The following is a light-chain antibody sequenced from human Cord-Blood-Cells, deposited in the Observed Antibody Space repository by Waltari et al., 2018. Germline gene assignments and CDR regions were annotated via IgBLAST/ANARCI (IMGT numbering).Light chain of an antibody. CDR1: QSVLYSSNNKNY. J-gene: IGKJ1*01. CDR3: QQYYSTPRT. V-gene: IGKV4-1*01. CDR2: LAS. Sequence: DIVMTQSPDSLAVSLGERATIHCKSSQSVLYSSNNKNYLAWYQQNPGQTPKLLIYLASTRESGVPDRFSGSGSGTDFTLTISSLQAEDVAVYYCQQYYSTPRTFGQGTKVEIK.